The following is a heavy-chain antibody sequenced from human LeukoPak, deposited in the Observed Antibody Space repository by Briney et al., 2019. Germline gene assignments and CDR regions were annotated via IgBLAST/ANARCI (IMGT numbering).Heavy chain of an antibody. Sequence: SETLSLTCTVSGGSISSYYWGWIRQPPGKGLECIGYIHYTGSTNYNPSLKSRVTISVDTSKNQFSLKLSSVTAADTAIYYCARGGYYGSGNDFRFDPWGQGTLVTVSS. CDR3: ARGGYYGSGNDFRFDP. CDR1: GGSISSYY. J-gene: IGHJ5*02. V-gene: IGHV4-59*01. CDR2: IHYTGST. D-gene: IGHD3-10*01.